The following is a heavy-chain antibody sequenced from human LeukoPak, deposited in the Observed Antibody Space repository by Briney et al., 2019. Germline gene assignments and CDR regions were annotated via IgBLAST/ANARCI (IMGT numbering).Heavy chain of an antibody. V-gene: IGHV3-30-3*01. CDR3: ARHRSSWLIDY. CDR2: ISYDGSNR. D-gene: IGHD6-6*01. J-gene: IGHJ4*02. Sequence: GGSLRLSCAASGFTFSSYAMHWVRQAPGKGLEWVAVISYDGSNRYYADSVKGRFTISRDNSKNTLYLQMNSLRAEDTAVYYCARHRSSWLIDYWGQGTLVTVSS. CDR1: GFTFSSYA.